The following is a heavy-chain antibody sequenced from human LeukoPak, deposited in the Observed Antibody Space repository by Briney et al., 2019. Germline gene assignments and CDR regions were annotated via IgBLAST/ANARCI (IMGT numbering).Heavy chain of an antibody. Sequence: GGSLRLSCAASGLTFSMYWMSWVRQAPGKGLEWVSVIYSGGSTYYADSVKGRFTISRDNSKNTLYLQMNSLRAEDTAVYYCARGSYGSGSAMPFYYYYYGMDVWGKGTTVTVSS. CDR1: GLTFSMYW. V-gene: IGHV3-53*01. J-gene: IGHJ6*04. D-gene: IGHD3-10*01. CDR2: IYSGGST. CDR3: ARGSYGSGSAMPFYYYYYGMDV.